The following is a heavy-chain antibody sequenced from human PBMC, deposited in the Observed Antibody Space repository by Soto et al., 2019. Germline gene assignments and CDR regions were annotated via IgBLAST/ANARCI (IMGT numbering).Heavy chain of an antibody. CDR1: GFSFSSYA. CDR2: ISSNGDTT. CDR3: GKDPTGNYVGAFEI. Sequence: EVQVLESGGALVQPGGSLRLSCAASGFSFSSYAMSWVRQAPGRGLEWVSGISSNGDTTYYIDSVKGRFTISRDNFKNTMYLQMNSLRPDDTAIYYCGKDPTGNYVGAFEIWGQGTMVTVSS. J-gene: IGHJ3*02. V-gene: IGHV3-23*01. D-gene: IGHD3-16*01.